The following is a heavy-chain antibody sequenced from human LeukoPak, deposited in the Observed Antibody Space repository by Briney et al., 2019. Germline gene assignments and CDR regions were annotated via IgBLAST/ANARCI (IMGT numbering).Heavy chain of an antibody. D-gene: IGHD6-19*01. J-gene: IGHJ5*02. CDR1: GYSINSGYY. CDR2: IYHSGYT. V-gene: IGHV4-38-2*01. CDR3: ARNKTVAGPDSWFDP. Sequence: SETLSLTCAVSGYSINSGYYWGWIRQPPGKGLEWIGSIYHSGYTYYNPSLKNRVTISVDTSENHFSLKLSSVTAADTAVYYCARNKTVAGPDSWFDPWGQGTLVTVSS.